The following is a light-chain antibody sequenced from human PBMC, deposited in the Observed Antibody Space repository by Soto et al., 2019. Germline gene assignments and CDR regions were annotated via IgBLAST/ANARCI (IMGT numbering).Light chain of an antibody. CDR1: QSVSSNY. J-gene: IGKJ2*01. V-gene: IGKV3-20*01. CDR3: QQYGSSPPYT. Sequence: EIVLTQSPGTLSLSPGERATLSCRASQSVSSNYLAWYQQKFGQAPRLLIYGASSRATGIPDRFSGSGSRTDFTLTISRLEPEDFALYYCQQYGSSPPYTFGQGTKVDIK. CDR2: GAS.